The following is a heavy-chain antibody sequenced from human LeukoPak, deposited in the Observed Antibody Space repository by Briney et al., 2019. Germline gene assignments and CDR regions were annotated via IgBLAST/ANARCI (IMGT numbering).Heavy chain of an antibody. CDR1: GFTFSSYG. Sequence: PGGSLRLSCAASGFTFSSYGMHWVRQAPGKGLEWVAVIWYDGSNKYYAGSVKGRFTISRDNSKNTLYLQMNSLRAEDTAVYYCAKSEVAAAPDYWGQGTLVTVSS. D-gene: IGHD6-13*01. V-gene: IGHV3-33*06. CDR3: AKSEVAAAPDY. CDR2: IWYDGSNK. J-gene: IGHJ4*02.